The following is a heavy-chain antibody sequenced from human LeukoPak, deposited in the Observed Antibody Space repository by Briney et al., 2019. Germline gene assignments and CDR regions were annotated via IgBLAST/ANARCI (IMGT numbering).Heavy chain of an antibody. Sequence: GGSLRLSCTASGFTFGDYAMSWVRQAPGKGLEWVGFIRSKAYGATAEFAASVKGRFTISRDDSKSIAYLQMNSLKTEDTAVYYCTRHGTSSSWPFDYRGQGTLVTVSS. CDR1: GFTFGDYA. D-gene: IGHD6-13*01. CDR3: TRHGTSSSWPFDY. V-gene: IGHV3-49*04. CDR2: IRSKAYGATA. J-gene: IGHJ4*02.